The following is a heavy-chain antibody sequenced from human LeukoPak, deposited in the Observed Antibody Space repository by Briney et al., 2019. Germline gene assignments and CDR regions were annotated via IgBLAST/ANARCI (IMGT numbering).Heavy chain of an antibody. V-gene: IGHV3-7*01. J-gene: IGHJ4*02. CDR3: ARGQAGPADY. D-gene: IGHD6-13*01. CDR1: GFTFTTYW. CDR2: IKQDGSET. Sequence: GGSLRLSCAASGFTFTTYWMTWVRQAPGKGLEWVANIKQDGSETYYVDSVKGRFTISRDNAKNSLYLQMNSLRAEDTAVYYCARGQAGPADYWGQGTLVTVSS.